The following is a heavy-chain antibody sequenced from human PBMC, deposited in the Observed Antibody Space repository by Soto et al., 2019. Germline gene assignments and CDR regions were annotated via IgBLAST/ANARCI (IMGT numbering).Heavy chain of an antibody. CDR1: GYSFTSHW. J-gene: IGHJ6*01. D-gene: IGHD2-2*01. Sequence: VESVTISCKTSGYSFTSHWIAWVRQMPGKGLEWMGIIYPSDSYIRYRPSFQCQVTISVDKSISTAYLQWSSLKASDTSTYYCARQDYSNYRGGMDVWGQGTTVTVSS. V-gene: IGHV5-51*01. CDR2: IYPSDSYI. CDR3: ARQDYSNYRGGMDV.